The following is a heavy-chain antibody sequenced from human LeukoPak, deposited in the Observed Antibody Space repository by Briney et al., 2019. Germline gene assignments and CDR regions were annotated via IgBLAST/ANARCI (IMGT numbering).Heavy chain of an antibody. CDR1: GGSISSYY. J-gene: IGHJ4*02. D-gene: IGHD5-24*01. CDR3: ARDQDGYNSYFDY. Sequence: RPSETLSLTCTVSGGSISSYYWSWIRQSPGKGLEWIGYIYYSGSTNYNPSLKSRVTISVDTSKNQFSLKLSSVTAADTAVYYCARDQDGYNSYFDYWGQGTLVTVSS. CDR2: IYYSGST. V-gene: IGHV4-59*01.